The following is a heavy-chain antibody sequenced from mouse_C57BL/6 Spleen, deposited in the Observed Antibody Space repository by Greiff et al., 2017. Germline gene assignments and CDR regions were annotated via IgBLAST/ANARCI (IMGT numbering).Heavy chain of an antibody. CDR1: GFTFSSYG. CDR2: ISSGGSYT. D-gene: IGHD2-4*01. J-gene: IGHJ3*01. V-gene: IGHV5-6*01. Sequence: EVQLVESGGDLVKPGGSLKLSCAASGFTFSSYGMSWVRQTPDKRLEWVATISSGGSYTYYPDSVKGRFTISRDNAKNTLYLQMSSLKSEDTAMYYCESYYDYAGAWFAYWGKGTLVTVSA. CDR3: ESYYDYAGAWFAY.